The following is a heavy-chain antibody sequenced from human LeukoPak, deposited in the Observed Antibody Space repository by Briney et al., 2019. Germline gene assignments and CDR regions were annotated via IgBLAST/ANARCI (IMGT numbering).Heavy chain of an antibody. D-gene: IGHD3-10*01. CDR1: GFTFSSYA. Sequence: PGGSLRLSCAASGFTFSSYAMSWVRQAPGKGLEWVSAISGSGGSTYYADSVKGRFTISRDNSKNTLYLQMNSLRAEDTAVYYCAKDRVGSGSYSHYYYYYGMDVWGQGTTVTVSS. CDR2: ISGSGGST. J-gene: IGHJ6*02. CDR3: AKDRVGSGSYSHYYYYYGMDV. V-gene: IGHV3-23*01.